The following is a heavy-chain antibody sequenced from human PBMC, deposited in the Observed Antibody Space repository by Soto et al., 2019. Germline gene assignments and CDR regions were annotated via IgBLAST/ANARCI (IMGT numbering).Heavy chain of an antibody. V-gene: IGHV3-21*01. CDR1: GFTFSSYS. Sequence: EVQLVESGGGLVKPGGSLRLSCAASGFTFSSYSMNWVRQAPGKGLEWVSSISSSSSYIYYADSVKGRFTISRDNAKNSLYLQMNSLRAEDTAVYYCARILCSGGSCYSGGNWFDPWGQGTLVTVSS. CDR2: ISSSSSYI. D-gene: IGHD2-15*01. J-gene: IGHJ5*02. CDR3: ARILCSGGSCYSGGNWFDP.